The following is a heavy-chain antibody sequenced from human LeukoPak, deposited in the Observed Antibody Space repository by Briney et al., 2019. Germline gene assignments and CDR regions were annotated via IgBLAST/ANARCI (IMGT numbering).Heavy chain of an antibody. CDR2: VYYSGST. CDR3: ARPVSSGSFSGAFNI. D-gene: IGHD3-10*01. V-gene: IGHV4-59*01. J-gene: IGHJ3*02. Sequence: PSETLSLTCTVSGGSISSYYWSWIRQPPGKGLEWIGNVYYSGSTNYNPSLNSRVTISIDTFKNQFSLKLSSVTAADTAVYYCARPVSSGSFSGAFNIWGQGTMVTVSS. CDR1: GGSISSYY.